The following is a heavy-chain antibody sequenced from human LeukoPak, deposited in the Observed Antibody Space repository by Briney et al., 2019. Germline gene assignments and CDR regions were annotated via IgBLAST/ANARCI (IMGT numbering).Heavy chain of an antibody. CDR3: ARQEYSGYDSANWFDP. J-gene: IGHJ5*02. CDR2: IYYSGST. D-gene: IGHD5-12*01. V-gene: IGHV4-30-4*01. CDR1: GSSISSGDYY. Sequence: PSQTLSLTCTVSGSSISSGDYYWSWIRQPPGKGLEWIGYIYYSGSTYYNPSLKSRVTISVDTSKNQFSLKLSSVTAADTAVYYCARQEYSGYDSANWFDPWGQGTLVTVSS.